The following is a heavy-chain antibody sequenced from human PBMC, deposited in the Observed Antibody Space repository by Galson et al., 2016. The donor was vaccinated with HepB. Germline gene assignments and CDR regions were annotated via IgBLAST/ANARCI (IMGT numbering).Heavy chain of an antibody. CDR3: ANRGGGY. J-gene: IGHJ4*02. Sequence: SLRLSCAASGFTFNVYTMTWVHQALGKGLEWVSTITGSGDKTYLADSVKGRFTVSRDDSKNTLYLQMNRLRAEDTAAYYCANRGGGYWGQGTLVTVSS. D-gene: IGHD3-10*01. V-gene: IGHV3-23*01. CDR2: ITGSGDKT. CDR1: GFTFNVYT.